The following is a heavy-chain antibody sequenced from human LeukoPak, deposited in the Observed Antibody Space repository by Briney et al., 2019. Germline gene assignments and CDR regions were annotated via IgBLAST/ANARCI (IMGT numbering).Heavy chain of an antibody. CDR2: IFTTGGA. V-gene: IGHV4-4*07. D-gene: IGHD3-22*01. Sequence: ASETLSLTCTVSGGSIGTYYWSWIRQPAGKGLEWNGRIFTTGGANYNPSLKSRVTMSLDTSKNLFSLKLNSVTAADTAVYYCARHDPYYYHSSGYYHFDYWGKGPLVTVSS. J-gene: IGHJ4*02. CDR1: GGSIGTYY. CDR3: ARHDPYYYHSSGYYHFDY.